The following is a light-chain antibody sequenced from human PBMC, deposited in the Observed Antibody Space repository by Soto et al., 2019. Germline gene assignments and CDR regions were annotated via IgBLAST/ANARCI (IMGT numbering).Light chain of an antibody. J-gene: IGKJ1*01. V-gene: IGKV1-5*01. CDR3: QQYSNYST. CDR1: QSISNW. CDR2: DAS. Sequence: DIQMTQSPSNLSASVGDRVTITCRASQSISNWLAWYQHKPGKAPKLLIYDASSLESGVPSRYSGSGAGTELTLSVSSLQPDDFATHYFQQYSNYSTFGQGNKVEIK.